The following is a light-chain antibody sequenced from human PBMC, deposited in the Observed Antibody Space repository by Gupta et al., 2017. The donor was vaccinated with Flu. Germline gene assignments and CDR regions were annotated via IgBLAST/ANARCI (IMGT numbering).Light chain of an antibody. CDR3: QQRYTVPWALT. CDR1: QSISSY. Sequence: DIQMTQSPTSLSASVGDRVTITCRASQSISSYVNWFQQKPGKPPRLLIYAASNLQRGVPSRCSGSGAGTDFXLTISSXQPEDFATYYCQQRYTVPWALTFGXGTKVEV. J-gene: IGKJ4*01. V-gene: IGKV1-39*01. CDR2: AAS.